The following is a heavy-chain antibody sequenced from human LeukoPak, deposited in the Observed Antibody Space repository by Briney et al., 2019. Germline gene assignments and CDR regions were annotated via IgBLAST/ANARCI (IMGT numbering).Heavy chain of an antibody. Sequence: LGESLKISCKASGYSFTDQWIGWVRQMPGKGLEWMGIIYPGDSDTRYSPPFQGQVTISADESISTAYLQWSSLKASDTAMYYCARHLSLGSGRYPYYYYGMDVWGQGTTVTVFS. D-gene: IGHD3-16*02. CDR1: GYSFTDQW. J-gene: IGHJ6*02. CDR3: ARHLSLGSGRYPYYYYGMDV. CDR2: IYPGDSDT. V-gene: IGHV5-51*01.